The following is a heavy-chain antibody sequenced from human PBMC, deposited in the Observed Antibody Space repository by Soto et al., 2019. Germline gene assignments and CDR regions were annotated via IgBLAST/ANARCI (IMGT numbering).Heavy chain of an antibody. D-gene: IGHD2-15*01. J-gene: IGHJ5*02. CDR2: ISGYNGNT. V-gene: IGHV1-18*01. Sequence: ASVKVSFKASGYTFRSYGISWVRQAPGQGLEWMGRISGYNGNTHYSQKFQGKVTMTTDTSTSTVYMELSSLRSEDTAVYYCARGLSSATARLDPWGQGTLVTVSS. CDR1: GYTFRSYG. CDR3: ARGLSSATARLDP.